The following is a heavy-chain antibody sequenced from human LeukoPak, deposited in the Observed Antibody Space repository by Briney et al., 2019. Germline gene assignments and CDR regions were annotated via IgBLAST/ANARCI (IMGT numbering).Heavy chain of an antibody. V-gene: IGHV4-34*01. CDR3: ARSLSTAGIDY. Sequence: SETLSLTCAVYGGSFSGYYWSWIRQPPGKGLEWIGEINHSGSTNYNPSLKSRVTISVDTSKNQFSLKLRSVTAPDTAVYYCARSLSTAGIDYWGQGTLVTVSS. CDR2: INHSGST. D-gene: IGHD2-2*01. CDR1: GGSFSGYY. J-gene: IGHJ4*02.